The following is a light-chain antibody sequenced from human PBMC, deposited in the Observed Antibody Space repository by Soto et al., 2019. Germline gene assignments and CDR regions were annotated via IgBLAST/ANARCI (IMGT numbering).Light chain of an antibody. CDR1: QSVLYSSNNKNF. V-gene: IGKV4-1*01. CDR3: LQYYSTPRT. CDR2: WAS. Sequence: DIVMTQSPDSLAVSLGERATINCKSSQSVLYSSNNKNFLAWYQQKPGQPPKLLINWASTRESGVPDRFSGSGSGTDFTLTSTSLQAEDVAVYYCLQYYSTPRTFGQGTKVEIK. J-gene: IGKJ1*01.